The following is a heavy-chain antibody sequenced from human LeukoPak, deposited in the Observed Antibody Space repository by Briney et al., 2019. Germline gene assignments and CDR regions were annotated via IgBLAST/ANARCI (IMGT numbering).Heavy chain of an antibody. V-gene: IGHV3-30-3*01. CDR1: GFTFSSYA. CDR3: ARVSSGWQNFDY. CDR2: ISYDGSNK. D-gene: IGHD6-19*01. Sequence: GGSLRLSCAASGFTFSSYAMHGVRQAPGKGLEWVAVISYDGSNKHYADSVKGRFTISRDNSKNTLYLQMNSLRAEDTAVYYCARVSSGWQNFDYWGQGTLVTVSS. J-gene: IGHJ4*02.